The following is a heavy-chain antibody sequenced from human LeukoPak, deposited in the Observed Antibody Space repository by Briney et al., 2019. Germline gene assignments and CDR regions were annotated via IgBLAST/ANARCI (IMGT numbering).Heavy chain of an antibody. CDR1: GDSISSYY. Sequence: SETLSLTCTVSGDSISSYYWSWIRQPPGKGLEWIGYIYYSGSTNYNPSLKSRVTISVDTSKNQFSLKLSSVTAADTAVYYCARDREQWLDWGQGTLVTVSS. CDR2: IYYSGST. CDR3: ARDREQWLD. J-gene: IGHJ4*02. D-gene: IGHD6-19*01. V-gene: IGHV4-59*01.